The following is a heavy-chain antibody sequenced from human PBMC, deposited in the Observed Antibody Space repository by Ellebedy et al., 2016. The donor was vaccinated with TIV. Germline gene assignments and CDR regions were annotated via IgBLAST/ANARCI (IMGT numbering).Heavy chain of an antibody. J-gene: IGHJ4*02. CDR3: ARDAPWGTSLAVDY. Sequence: ASVKVSXXASGYTFTRYYMHWVRQAPGQGLEWMGKINPSGGSTTYAQKFQGRVTMTRDRSTSTVYMELSSLRSEDTAVYYCARDAPWGTSLAVDYWGQGTLVTVSP. CDR2: INPSGGST. V-gene: IGHV1-46*01. D-gene: IGHD3-16*01. CDR1: GYTFTRYY.